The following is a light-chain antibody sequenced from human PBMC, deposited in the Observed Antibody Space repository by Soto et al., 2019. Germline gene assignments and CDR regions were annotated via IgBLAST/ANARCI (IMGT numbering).Light chain of an antibody. V-gene: IGKV1-5*01. CDR2: DAS. CDR3: QQYKSYST. CDR1: QSLNTR. J-gene: IGKJ1*01. Sequence: DVQLTQSPSTLPASVGQRLSLTFRASQSLNTRLAWYQQRPGKAPKLLIYDASTLESGVPSRFSGGGSGTEFTLTINNLQPDDLATYICQQYKSYSTFGRGTKVDIK.